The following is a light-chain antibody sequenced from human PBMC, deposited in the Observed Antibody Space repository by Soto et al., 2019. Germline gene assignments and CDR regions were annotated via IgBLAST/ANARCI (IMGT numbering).Light chain of an antibody. CDR3: SSYTSSSTSYV. V-gene: IGLV2-14*01. Sequence: QSALTQPASVSGSPGQSITLSCTGTSSDVGGYNYVSWYQQHPGKAPKLMIYEVSNRPSGVSNRFSGSKSGNTASLTISGLQAEDEADYYCSSYTSSSTSYVFGIGTKVTVL. CDR2: EVS. CDR1: SSDVGGYNY. J-gene: IGLJ1*01.